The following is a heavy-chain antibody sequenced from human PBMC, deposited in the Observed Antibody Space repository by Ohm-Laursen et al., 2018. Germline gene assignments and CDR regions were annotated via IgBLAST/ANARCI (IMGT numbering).Heavy chain of an antibody. CDR3: AKEKESSGFFDY. V-gene: IGHV3-23*01. Sequence: SLRLSCSASGFTFSSYAMSWVRQAPGKGLEWVSAISGSGGSTYYADSVKGRFTISRDNSKNTLYLQMNSLIAEDTAVYYCAKEKESSGFFDYWGQGTLVTVSS. CDR2: ISGSGGST. D-gene: IGHD3-22*01. J-gene: IGHJ4*02. CDR1: GFTFSSYA.